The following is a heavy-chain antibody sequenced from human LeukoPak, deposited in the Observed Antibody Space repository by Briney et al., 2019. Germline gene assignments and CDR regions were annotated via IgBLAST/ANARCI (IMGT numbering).Heavy chain of an antibody. J-gene: IGHJ3*02. V-gene: IGHV1-69*13. CDR2: IIPIFGTA. D-gene: IGHD2-15*01. CDR3: ARTKKGGSDAFDI. CDR1: GGTFSSYA. Sequence: VASVKVSCKASGGTFSSYAISWVRQAPGQGLEWMGGIIPIFGTANYAQKFQGRVTITADESTSTAYMELSSLRSEDTAVYYCARTKKGGSDAFDIWGQGTMVTVSS.